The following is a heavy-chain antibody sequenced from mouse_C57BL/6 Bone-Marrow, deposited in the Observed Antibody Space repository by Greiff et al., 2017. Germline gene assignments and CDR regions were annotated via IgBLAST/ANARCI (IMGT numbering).Heavy chain of an antibody. Sequence: DVMLVESGGGLLQPGGSLKLSCAASGFTFSDYGMAWVRQAPRKGPEWVAFISNLAYSIYYADTVTGRFTISRENAKNTLYLEMSSLRSEDTAMYYCARQFLSHAMDYWGQGTSVTVSS. V-gene: IGHV5-15*01. CDR2: ISNLAYSI. J-gene: IGHJ4*01. CDR1: GFTFSDYG. CDR3: ARQFLSHAMDY.